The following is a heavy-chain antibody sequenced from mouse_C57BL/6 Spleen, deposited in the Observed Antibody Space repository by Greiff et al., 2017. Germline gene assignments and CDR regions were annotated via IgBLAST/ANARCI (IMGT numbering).Heavy chain of an antibody. J-gene: IGHJ4*01. Sequence: VQLQQSVAELVRPGASVKLSCTASGFNIKNTYMHWVKQRPEPGLEWIGRIDPANGNTKYAPKFPGKATITADTPSNTAYLQLSSLTSEDTAIYYWARPITTVVAGDYAMDYWGQGTSVTVSS. V-gene: IGHV14-3*01. CDR1: GFNIKNTY. CDR2: IDPANGNT. D-gene: IGHD1-1*01. CDR3: ARPITTVVAGDYAMDY.